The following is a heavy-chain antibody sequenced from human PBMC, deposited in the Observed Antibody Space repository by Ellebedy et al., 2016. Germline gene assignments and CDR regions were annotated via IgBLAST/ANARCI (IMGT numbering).Heavy chain of an antibody. CDR2: IYYSGST. J-gene: IGHJ3*02. CDR1: GGSISSYY. CDR3: ASAGSTTYDAFDI. V-gene: IGHV4-59*12. Sequence: SETLSLXXTVSGGSISSYYWSWIRQPPGKGLEWIGYIYYSGSTYYNPSLKSRVTISVDTSKNQFSLKLSSVTAADTAVYYCASAGSTTYDAFDIWGQGTMVTVSS. D-gene: IGHD2-2*01.